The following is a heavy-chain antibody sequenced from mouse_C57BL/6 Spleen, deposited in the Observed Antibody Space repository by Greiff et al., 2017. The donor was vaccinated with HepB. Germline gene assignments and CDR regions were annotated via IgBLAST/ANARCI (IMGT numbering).Heavy chain of an antibody. CDR3: ARSYPPYFDV. J-gene: IGHJ1*03. CDR1: GYTFTSYW. Sequence: VKLQQPGAELVKPGASVKMSCKASGYTFTSYWITWVKQRPGQGLEWIGDIYPGSGSTNYNEKFKSKATLTVDTSSSTAYMQLSSLTSEDSAVYYCARSYPPYFDVWGTGTTVTVSS. CDR2: IYPGSGST. V-gene: IGHV1-55*01.